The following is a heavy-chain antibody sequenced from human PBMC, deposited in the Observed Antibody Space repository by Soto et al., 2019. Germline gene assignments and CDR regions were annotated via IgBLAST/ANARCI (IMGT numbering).Heavy chain of an antibody. J-gene: IGHJ6*02. CDR3: AKDPDSGYDYYYYGMDV. Sequence: SLRLSCAASGFTFSSYGMHWVRQAPGKGLEWVAVISYDGSNKYYADSVKGRFTISRDNSKNTLYLQMNSLRAEDTAVYYCAKDPDSGYDYYYYGMDVWGQGTTVTVSS. D-gene: IGHD5-12*01. CDR1: GFTFSSYG. CDR2: ISYDGSNK. V-gene: IGHV3-30*18.